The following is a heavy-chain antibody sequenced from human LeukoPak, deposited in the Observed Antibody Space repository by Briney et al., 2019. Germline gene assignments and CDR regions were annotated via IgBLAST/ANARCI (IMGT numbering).Heavy chain of an antibody. Sequence: PSETLSLTCTVSGGSISNYYWSWIRQPAGKGLEWIGRIYSSGNTNYNPSLKSRVTMSVDTSKKQLSLKLSSVTAADTAVYYCNCLDGSVATWGQGTLVTVSS. CDR1: GGSISNYY. D-gene: IGHD3-10*01. CDR2: IYSSGNT. J-gene: IGHJ4*02. V-gene: IGHV4-4*07. CDR3: NCLDGSVAT.